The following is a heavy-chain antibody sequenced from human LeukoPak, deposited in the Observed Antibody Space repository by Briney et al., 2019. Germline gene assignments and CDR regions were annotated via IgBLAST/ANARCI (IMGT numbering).Heavy chain of an antibody. D-gene: IGHD6-6*01. CDR3: AREYSSSPWYCDV. CDR2: INPNSGGT. V-gene: IGHV1-2*06. Sequence: SAKASCKASGHTFTGYYMHWVRQAPGQGLEWMGRINPNSGGTNYAQKFQGRVTMTRDTSISTAYMELSRLRSDDTAVYYCAREYSSSPWYCDVWGRGTLVTVSS. CDR1: GHTFTGYY. J-gene: IGHJ2*01.